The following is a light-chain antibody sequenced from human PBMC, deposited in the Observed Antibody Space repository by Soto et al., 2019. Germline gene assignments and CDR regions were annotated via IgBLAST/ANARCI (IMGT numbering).Light chain of an antibody. CDR1: QSISSY. CDR2: AAS. J-gene: IGKJ5*01. CDR3: QQSYSTPSIT. V-gene: IGKV1-39*01. Sequence: DIQMTQSPSSLSASVGDRVTITCRASQSISSYLNWYQQKPGKAPKLLIYAASSLQSGVPSRFSGSGSGTEFTLTIRSLQPEAFATYYCQQSYSTPSITCGQGTRLEIK.